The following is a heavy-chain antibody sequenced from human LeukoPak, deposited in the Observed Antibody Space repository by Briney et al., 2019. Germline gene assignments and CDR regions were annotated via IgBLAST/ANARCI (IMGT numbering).Heavy chain of an antibody. CDR1: GYTFTSYY. D-gene: IGHD2-2*01. V-gene: IGHV1-46*01. Sequence: ASVKVSCKASGYTFTSYYMHWVRQAPGQGLEWMGIINPSGGGTSYAQKFQGRVTMTRDMSTSTVYMELSSLRSEDTAVYYCAREAPDCSSISCPPVFDYWGQGTLVTVSS. CDR3: AREAPDCSSISCPPVFDY. CDR2: INPSGGGT. J-gene: IGHJ4*02.